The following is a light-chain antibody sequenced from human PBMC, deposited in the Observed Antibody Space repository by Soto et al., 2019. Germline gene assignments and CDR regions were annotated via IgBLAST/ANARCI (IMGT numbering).Light chain of an antibody. CDR2: KAS. CDR1: QSINTW. Sequence: DIQLTQSPSTLSASVGDTITITCRASQSINTWLAWYQQRPGKAPKLLIYKASSLEGGVPSRFSGSGSGTEFSLTISSLQPDDVGTYYCQQYDTSPLTFGGGTKVEVK. J-gene: IGKJ4*01. V-gene: IGKV1-5*03. CDR3: QQYDTSPLT.